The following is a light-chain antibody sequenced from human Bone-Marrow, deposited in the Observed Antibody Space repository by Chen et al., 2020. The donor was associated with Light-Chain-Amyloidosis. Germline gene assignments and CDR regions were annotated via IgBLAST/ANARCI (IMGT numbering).Light chain of an antibody. CDR3: QVWDRSSDRPV. CDR2: DDS. CDR1: NIGSTS. J-gene: IGLJ3*02. V-gene: IGLV3-21*02. Sequence: SYVLTQPSSVSLAPGQTATNACGGNNIGSTSVHGYPQTPGQDPLLVVYDDSDRPSGIPERLSGANSGNTATLNISRVEAGDEADYYRQVWDRSSDRPVCGGGTKLTVL.